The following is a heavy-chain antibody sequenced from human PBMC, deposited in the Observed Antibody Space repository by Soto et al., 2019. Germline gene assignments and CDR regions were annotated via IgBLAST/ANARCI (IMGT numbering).Heavy chain of an antibody. CDR1: GGTFSSYA. CDR2: IIPIFGTA. J-gene: IGHJ6*02. D-gene: IGHD6-6*01. Sequence: SVKVSCKASGGTFSSYAISWVRQAPGQGLEWMGGIIPIFGTANYAQKFQGRVTITADESTSTAYMELSSLRSEDTAVYYCARDLESIAARHTSALHYYYGMDVWGQGTTVTVSS. V-gene: IGHV1-69*13. CDR3: ARDLESIAARHTSALHYYYGMDV.